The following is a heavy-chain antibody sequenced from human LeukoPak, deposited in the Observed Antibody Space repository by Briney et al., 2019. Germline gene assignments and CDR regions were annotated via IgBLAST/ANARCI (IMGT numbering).Heavy chain of an antibody. D-gene: IGHD5-24*01. Sequence: GGSLRLSCAASGFTVSSNYMSWVRQAPGKGLEWVSAISGSGGSTYYADSVKGRFTISRDNSKNTLYLQMNSLRAEDTAVYYCAKVRATISDRDTYFDYWGQGTLVTVSS. CDR2: ISGSGGST. CDR3: AKVRATISDRDTYFDY. CDR1: GFTVSSNY. V-gene: IGHV3-23*01. J-gene: IGHJ4*02.